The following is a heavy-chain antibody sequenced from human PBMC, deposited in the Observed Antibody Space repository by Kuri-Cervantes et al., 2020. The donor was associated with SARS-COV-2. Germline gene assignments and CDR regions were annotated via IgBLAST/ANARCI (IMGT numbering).Heavy chain of an antibody. CDR1: GFTFSSYG. J-gene: IGHJ5*02. V-gene: IGHV3-30*18. CDR3: AKGENTYSSSWFDP. CDR2: ISYDGSNK. Sequence: GGSLRLSCAASGFTFSSYGMHWVRQAPGKGLEGVAVISYDGSNKYYADSVKGRFTISRDNSKNTLYLQMNSLRAEDTAVYYCAKGENTYSSSWFDPWGQGTLVTVSS. D-gene: IGHD6-13*01.